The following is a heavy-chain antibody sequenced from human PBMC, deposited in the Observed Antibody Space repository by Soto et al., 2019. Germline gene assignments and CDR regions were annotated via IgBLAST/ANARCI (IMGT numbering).Heavy chain of an antibody. J-gene: IGHJ6*02. D-gene: IGHD2-2*03. CDR2: INPNSGGT. CDR3: ARAPGVDIVLVPAAIAVDTALPPKNYYGMDV. Sequence: GASVKVSCKASGYTFTGYYMHWVRQAPGQGLEWMGWINPNSGGTNYAQKFQGWVTMTRDTSISTAYMELSRLRSDDTAVYYCARAPGVDIVLVPAAIAVDTALPPKNYYGMDVWGQGTTVTVSS. V-gene: IGHV1-2*04. CDR1: GYTFTGYY.